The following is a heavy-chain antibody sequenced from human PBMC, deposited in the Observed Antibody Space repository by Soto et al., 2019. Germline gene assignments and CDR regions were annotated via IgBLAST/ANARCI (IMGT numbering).Heavy chain of an antibody. CDR3: ARGKRDGAARLWNYYYGMDV. V-gene: IGHV3-48*03. J-gene: IGHJ6*02. CDR2: ISSSGSTI. D-gene: IGHD6-6*01. CDR1: GFTFSSYE. Sequence: LRLSCAASGFTFSSYEMNWVRQAPGKGLEWVSYISSSGSTIYYADSVKGRFTISRDNAKNSLYLQMNSLRAEDTAVYYCARGKRDGAARLWNYYYGMDVWGQGTTVTVSS.